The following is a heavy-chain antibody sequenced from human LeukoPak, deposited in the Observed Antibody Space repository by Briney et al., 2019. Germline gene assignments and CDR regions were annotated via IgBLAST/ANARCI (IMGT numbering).Heavy chain of an antibody. CDR2: IDPSYSYT. D-gene: IGHD5-18*01. J-gene: IGHJ4*02. V-gene: IGHV5-10-1*01. CDR3: ATRGGYSYGH. CDR1: GYSFTSYW. Sequence: RGESLKISCKGSGYSFTSYWISWVRQMPGKGLEWMGRIDPSYSYTNYSPSFQGHVTISADKSISTAYLQWSSLKASDTAMYYCATRGGYSYGHWGQGTLVTVSS.